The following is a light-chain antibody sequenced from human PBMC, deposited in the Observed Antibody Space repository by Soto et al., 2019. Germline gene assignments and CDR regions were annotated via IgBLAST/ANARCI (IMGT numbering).Light chain of an antibody. CDR3: QQFNSYPII. V-gene: IGKV1-13*02. J-gene: IGKJ5*01. CDR1: QDIRGA. CDR2: DVS. Sequence: AIQLTQSPSSLSASVGDRVTITCRASQDIRGALAWYQQKPGKAPKILIYDVSSLQSGVPSRFSGSSSGTDFTLAISGLQPEDFATYYCQQFNSYPIIFGQGTRLEIK.